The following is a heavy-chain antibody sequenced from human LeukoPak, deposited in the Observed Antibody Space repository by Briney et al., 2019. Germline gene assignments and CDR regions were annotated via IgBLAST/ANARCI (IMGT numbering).Heavy chain of an antibody. J-gene: IGHJ5*02. CDR2: IYYSGST. V-gene: IGHV4-39*01. Sequence: SETLSLTCRVSGGSISSSSYYWGWIRQPPGKGPEWIGNIYYSGSTYYYPSLKSRVTISVDTSKNQFSLKLNSVTAADTAVYFCARYYGSGRDSDHWGQGTLVTVSS. CDR1: GGSISSSSYY. D-gene: IGHD3-10*01. CDR3: ARYYGSGRDSDH.